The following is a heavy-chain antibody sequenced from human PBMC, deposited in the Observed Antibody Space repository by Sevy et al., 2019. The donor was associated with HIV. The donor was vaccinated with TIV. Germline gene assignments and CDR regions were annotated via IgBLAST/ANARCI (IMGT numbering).Heavy chain of an antibody. D-gene: IGHD1-26*01. J-gene: IGHJ6*02. CDR1: GISFSSYE. CDR3: AREGSSHSMDV. CDR2: ISSSGSTI. Sequence: GGSLRLSCAVSGISFSSYEMNWVRQAPGKGLEWVSYISSSGSTIYYADSVKGRFTVSRDNAKNSQFLQMNSLRAEDTGVYYCAREGSSHSMDVWGQGTTVTVSS. V-gene: IGHV3-48*03.